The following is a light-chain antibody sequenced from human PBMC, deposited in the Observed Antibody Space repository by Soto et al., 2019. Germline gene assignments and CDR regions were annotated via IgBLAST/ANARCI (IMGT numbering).Light chain of an antibody. V-gene: IGKV4-1*01. CDR3: QHYYSTPLYT. Sequence: DIVMTQSPDSLAVSLGGSSTMNCKSSQRVLYSSNKKKYLAWYQQKPGQPPKLLIYWASTRESGVPDRFSGSGSGTDFTLTISSLQAEDVAVYYCQHYYSTPLYTFGQGTKLEIK. CDR2: WAS. J-gene: IGKJ2*01. CDR1: QRVLYSSNKKKY.